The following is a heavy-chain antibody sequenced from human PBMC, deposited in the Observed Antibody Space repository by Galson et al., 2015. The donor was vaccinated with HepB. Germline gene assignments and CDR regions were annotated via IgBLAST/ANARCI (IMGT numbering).Heavy chain of an antibody. D-gene: IGHD1-1*01. CDR2: ISAANSLT. CDR1: GYTFTTSA. J-gene: IGHJ4*02. CDR3: VRDRTGRYYFDS. Sequence: SVKVSCKASGYTFTTSAIHWVRQAPGQRLEWMGWISAANSLTRYSQKSQGRVTITTDTSASTAYMELNGLRSEDTAVYYCVRDRTGRYYFDSWGQGTLVTVSS. V-gene: IGHV1-3*01.